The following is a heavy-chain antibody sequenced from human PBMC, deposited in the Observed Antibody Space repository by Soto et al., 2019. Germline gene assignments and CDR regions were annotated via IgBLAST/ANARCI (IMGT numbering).Heavy chain of an antibody. CDR1: GYTFTNYS. J-gene: IGHJ4*02. Sequence: RASVKVSCKASGYTFTNYSIIWVRQAPGQGLEWMGWISAYTGNKFYAQRLQGRVTMTTDTSTSTGYMELRSLRSEDTAVYYCATYPNPTIAAAGKAPDYWGQGTLVTVSS. V-gene: IGHV1-18*04. CDR3: ATYPNPTIAAAGKAPDY. CDR2: ISAYTGNK. D-gene: IGHD6-13*01.